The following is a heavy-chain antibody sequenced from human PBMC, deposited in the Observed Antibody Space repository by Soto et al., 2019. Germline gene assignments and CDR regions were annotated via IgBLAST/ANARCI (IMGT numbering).Heavy chain of an antibody. D-gene: IGHD2-15*01. V-gene: IGHV1-2*02. Sequence: SVKVSCKASGHTFTGYYMHWVRQAPGQGLEWMGWINPNSGGTNYAQKFQGRVTMTRDTSISTAYMELSRLRSEDTAVYYCAGAVVVVYGMDVWGQGTTVTVSS. CDR2: INPNSGGT. CDR1: GHTFTGYY. J-gene: IGHJ6*02. CDR3: AGAVVVVYGMDV.